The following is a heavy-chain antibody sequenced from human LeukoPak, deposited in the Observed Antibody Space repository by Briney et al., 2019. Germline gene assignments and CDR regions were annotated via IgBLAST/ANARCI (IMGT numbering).Heavy chain of an antibody. V-gene: IGHV3-23*01. CDR2: ISGSGGST. Sequence: GGSLILSCAASGFTFSSYAMSWVRQAPGKGLEWVSAISGSGGSTYYADSVKGRFTISRDNSKNTLYLQMNSLRAEDTAVYYCAKELLYGSGISMDYWGQGTLVTVSS. CDR3: AKELLYGSGISMDY. CDR1: GFTFSSYA. J-gene: IGHJ4*02. D-gene: IGHD3-10*01.